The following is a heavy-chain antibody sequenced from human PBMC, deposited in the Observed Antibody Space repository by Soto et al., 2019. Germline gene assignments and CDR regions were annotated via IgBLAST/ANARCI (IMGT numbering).Heavy chain of an antibody. D-gene: IGHD1-1*01. Sequence: EVQLVESGGGLVQPGGSLRLSCAASGFTFSNFWMTWVRQAPGKGLEWVATIKQDGSEKHYVDSVKGRFSISRDNAKNSLDLQMNILRVEDTAVYYCARDSPEMAGTYYHYGMDVWVRGTTITVSS. CDR3: ARDSPEMAGTYYHYGMDV. V-gene: IGHV3-7*01. CDR1: GFTFSNFW. J-gene: IGHJ6*02. CDR2: IKQDGSEK.